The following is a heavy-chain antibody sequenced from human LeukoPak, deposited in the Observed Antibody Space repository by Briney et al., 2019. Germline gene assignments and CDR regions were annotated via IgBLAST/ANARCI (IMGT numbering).Heavy chain of an antibody. CDR1: GGSTSSSSSY. V-gene: IGHV4-39*01. CDR3: ARTYYYGSGSRYYFDY. CDR2: IYYSGST. Sequence: PSETLSLTCTVSGGSTSSSSSYWGWIRHPPGKGLGWIGSIYYSGSTYYNPSLKSRVTISVDTSKNQFSLKLSSVTAADTAVYYCARTYYYGSGSRYYFDYWGQGTLVTVSS. D-gene: IGHD3-10*01. J-gene: IGHJ4*02.